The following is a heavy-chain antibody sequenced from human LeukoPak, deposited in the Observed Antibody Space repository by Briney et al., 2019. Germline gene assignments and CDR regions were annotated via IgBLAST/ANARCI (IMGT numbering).Heavy chain of an antibody. J-gene: IGHJ4*02. Sequence: GGSLRLSCAASGFTFSSYPMHWVRQAPGKGLEWVGRIKSKSDGGTTDYAAPVKDRFTISRDDSENTLYLQMNSLKIDDTAVYYCTTPTTVVDYWGQGTLVTVSS. V-gene: IGHV3-15*01. CDR2: IKSKSDGGTT. D-gene: IGHD4-23*01. CDR1: GFTFSSYP. CDR3: TTPTTVVDY.